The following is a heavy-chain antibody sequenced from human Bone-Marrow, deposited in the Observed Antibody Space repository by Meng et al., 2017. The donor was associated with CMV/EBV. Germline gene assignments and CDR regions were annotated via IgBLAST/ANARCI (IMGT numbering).Heavy chain of an antibody. V-gene: IGHV4/OR15-8*02. CDR3: ARVREHTSLGNYWFDP. CDR2: IDHSGNS. Sequence: ESLKISCAVSGASITTTKWWTWVRQPPGKGLEWVGEIDHSGNSNSNPSLKSRLTLSLDTSKNHLSLRMTSVTAEDTAIYYCARVREHTSLGNYWFDPWGQGTLVTVSS. J-gene: IGHJ5*02. CDR1: GASITTTKW. D-gene: IGHD3-16*01.